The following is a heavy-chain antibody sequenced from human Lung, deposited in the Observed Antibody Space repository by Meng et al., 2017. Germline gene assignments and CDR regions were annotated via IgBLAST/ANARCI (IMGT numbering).Heavy chain of an antibody. CDR3: ARGPTTMAHDFDY. D-gene: IGHD4-11*01. J-gene: IGHJ4*02. V-gene: IGHV4-34*01. CDR1: GGSFNDYY. CDR2: INHSGST. Sequence: QVQLQQRGAGLLKPSETLSRTCVVSGGSFNDYYWSWIRQPPGKGLEWIGEINHSGSTNYNPSLESRATISVDTSQNNLSLKLSSVTAADSAVYYCARGPTTMAHDFDYWGQGTLVTVSS.